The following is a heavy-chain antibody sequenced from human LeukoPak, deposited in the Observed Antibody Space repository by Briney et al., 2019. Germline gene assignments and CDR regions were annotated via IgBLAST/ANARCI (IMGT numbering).Heavy chain of an antibody. J-gene: IGHJ4*02. CDR2: IYHSGSP. CDR1: GGSFSSGDYS. CDR3: AREILSSVGYFDY. D-gene: IGHD2-15*01. V-gene: IGHV4-30-2*01. Sequence: SQTLSLTRAVSGGSFSSGDYSWSWIRQPPGKGLEWIGYIYHSGSPYYNPSLKSRVTILIDRSKNQLSLKLNSVTAADTAVYYCAREILSSVGYFDYWGQGILVTVSS.